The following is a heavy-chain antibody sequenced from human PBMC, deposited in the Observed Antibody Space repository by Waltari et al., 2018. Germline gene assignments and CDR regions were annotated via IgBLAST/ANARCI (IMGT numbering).Heavy chain of an antibody. J-gene: IGHJ6*03. V-gene: IGHV3-20*01. CDR1: GCTSCGYG. CDR2: INGNGGST. Sequence: EVQRVESGGGVVRPGGSLRSACEGCGCTSCGYGMRVVRQAAGKGLEWVSGINGNGGSTVYADSVKCRFTISRDNAKNSLYLQMNSLRAEDTALYHCARGYTIADYYMDVWGKGTTVTVSS. D-gene: IGHD1-26*01. CDR3: ARGYTIADYYMDV.